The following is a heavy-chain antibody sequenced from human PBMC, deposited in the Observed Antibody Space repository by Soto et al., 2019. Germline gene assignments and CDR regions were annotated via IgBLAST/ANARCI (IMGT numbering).Heavy chain of an antibody. J-gene: IGHJ4*02. CDR1: GGSISSYY. CDR2: IYYSGST. CDR3: ARGGDPTTFDY. D-gene: IGHD1-1*01. V-gene: IGHV4-59*01. Sequence: SETLSLTCTVSGGSISSYYWSWIRQPPGKGLEWIGYIYYSGSTNYNPSLKSRVTISVDTSKNQFSLKLSSVTAADTAVYYCARGGDPTTFDYWGQGTLVTVSS.